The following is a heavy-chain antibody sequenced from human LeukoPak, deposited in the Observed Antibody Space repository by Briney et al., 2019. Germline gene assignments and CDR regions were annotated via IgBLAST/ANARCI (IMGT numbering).Heavy chain of an antibody. CDR3: AAHRWLQASATFNM. Sequence: GGSLTLSCVASGFTFSDYTMNWVRQAPGKGLEWVSSISSSTTFIYYAHSVQGRFTISRDNAQNSVFLQMNGLRGEDTAVYYCAAHRWLQASATFNMWGRGTMVTVSS. CDR2: ISSSTTFI. CDR1: GFTFSDYT. D-gene: IGHD5-24*01. J-gene: IGHJ3*02. V-gene: IGHV3-21*06.